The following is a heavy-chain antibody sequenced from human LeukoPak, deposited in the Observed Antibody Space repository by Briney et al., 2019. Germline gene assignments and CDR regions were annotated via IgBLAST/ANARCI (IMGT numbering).Heavy chain of an antibody. CDR1: GFTFSSYS. J-gene: IGHJ4*02. Sequence: GGSLRLSCAASGFTFSSYSMNWVRQAPGKGLEWVSSISSSSSYIYYADSVKGRFTISRDNAKNSLYLQMNSLRAEDTAVYYCARGAQQPCGGDCYSPPLFIDYRGQGTLVTVSS. D-gene: IGHD2-21*02. CDR2: ISSSSSYI. CDR3: ARGAQQPCGGDCYSPPLFIDY. V-gene: IGHV3-21*01.